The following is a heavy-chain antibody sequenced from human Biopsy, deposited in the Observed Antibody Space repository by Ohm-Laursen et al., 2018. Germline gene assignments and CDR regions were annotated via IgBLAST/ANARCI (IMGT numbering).Heavy chain of an antibody. V-gene: IGHV1-2*02. J-gene: IGHJ3*02. D-gene: IGHD3-10*01. CDR2: VNPNSGAT. CDR1: GYTFTAYF. Sequence: ASVKVSCKVSGYTFTAYFIHWVRQSHGQGLEWMGWVNPNSGATNYAQKFQGRVTMTSDTSISTAYIELRRLISDDTAVYFCARDRMVTIITLVRADTFDIWGQGTLVSVSS. CDR3: ARDRMVTIITLVRADTFDI.